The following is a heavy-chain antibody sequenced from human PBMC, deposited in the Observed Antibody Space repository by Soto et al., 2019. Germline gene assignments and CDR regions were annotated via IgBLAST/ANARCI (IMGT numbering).Heavy chain of an antibody. CDR2: IYYSGST. V-gene: IGHV4-30-4*01. D-gene: IGHD6-13*01. Sequence: QVQLQESGPGLVKPSQTLSLTCTVSGGSISSGDYYWSWIRQPPGKGLEWIGYIYYSGSTYYNPSLKRQFTISVDTSKTQFSLKMSSVTAAETAVYYCASSRWVYAFDIWGQGTMVTVSS. J-gene: IGHJ3*02. CDR1: GGSISSGDYY. CDR3: ASSRWVYAFDI.